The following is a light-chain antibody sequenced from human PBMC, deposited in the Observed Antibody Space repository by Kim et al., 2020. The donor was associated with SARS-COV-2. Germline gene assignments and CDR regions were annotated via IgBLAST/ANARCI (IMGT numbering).Light chain of an antibody. CDR1: SSYVGGYNY. V-gene: IGLV2-11*01. CDR3: CSYAGSYTFVV. Sequence: QSALTQPRSVSGSPGQSVTISCTGTSSYVGGYNYVSWYQQHPGKAPKLMIYDVSKRPSGVPDRFSGSKSGNTASLTISGLQAEDEADYYCCSYAGSYTFVVFGGGTQLTVL. J-gene: IGLJ2*01. CDR2: DVS.